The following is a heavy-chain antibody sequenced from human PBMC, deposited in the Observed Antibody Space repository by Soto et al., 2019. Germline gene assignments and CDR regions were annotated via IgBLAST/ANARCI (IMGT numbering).Heavy chain of an antibody. Sequence: ASVKVSCKAPGYTFTSYDINWVRQATGQGLEWMGWMNPNSGNTGYAQKFQGRVTMTRNTSISTAYMELSSLRSEDTAVYYCARGLTIFGVVPTPIDYWGQGTLVTVSS. V-gene: IGHV1-8*01. J-gene: IGHJ4*02. D-gene: IGHD3-3*01. CDR2: MNPNSGNT. CDR1: GYTFTSYD. CDR3: ARGLTIFGVVPTPIDY.